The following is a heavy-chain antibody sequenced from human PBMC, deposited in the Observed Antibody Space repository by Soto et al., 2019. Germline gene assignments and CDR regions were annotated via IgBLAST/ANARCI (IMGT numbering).Heavy chain of an antibody. Sequence: PGGSLRLSCAASGFTFSSYSMNWARQAPGKGLEWVSSISSSSSYIYYADSVKGRFTISRDNAKNSLYLQMNSLRAEDTAVYYCARVYPSDNAFDIWGQGTMVTVSS. V-gene: IGHV3-21*01. CDR3: ARVYPSDNAFDI. J-gene: IGHJ3*02. CDR1: GFTFSSYS. CDR2: ISSSSSYI.